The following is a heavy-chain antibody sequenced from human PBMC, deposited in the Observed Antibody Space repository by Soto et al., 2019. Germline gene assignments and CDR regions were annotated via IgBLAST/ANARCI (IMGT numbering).Heavy chain of an antibody. D-gene: IGHD2-2*01. CDR1: GGSFSGYH. V-gene: IGHV4-34*12. CDR3: AREMGFCTTTSCHGGPLSFYLDI. CDR2: ILKSGST. J-gene: IGHJ6*03. Sequence: SETLSLTCAVYGGSFSGYHWSWLRQPPGKGLEWIGEILKSGSTNYSPSLKSRVTVSLDTSNNEVSLKLSSVTAADTAVYYCAREMGFCTTTSCHGGPLSFYLDIWGKGTAVTVSS.